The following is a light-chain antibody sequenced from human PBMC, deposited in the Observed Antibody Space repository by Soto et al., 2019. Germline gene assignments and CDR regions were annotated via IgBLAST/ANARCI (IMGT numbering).Light chain of an antibody. CDR2: EVS. CDR1: SSDVGGYNY. Sequence: QSVLTQPPSASGSPGQSVTISCTGTSSDVGGYNYVSWYQQHPGKAPKLMIYEVSKRPSGVPARFSASKSGNTASLTVSGLQADDEADYYCSSSAGTVVVFGGGTKLTVL. CDR3: SSSAGTVVV. V-gene: IGLV2-8*01. J-gene: IGLJ2*01.